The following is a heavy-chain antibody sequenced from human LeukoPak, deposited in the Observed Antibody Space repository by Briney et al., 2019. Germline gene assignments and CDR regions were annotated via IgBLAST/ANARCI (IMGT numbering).Heavy chain of an antibody. CDR2: IYYSGST. CDR3: ARGSLRGYYGMDV. Sequence: SETLSLTCTVSGGSISSYYRSWIRQPPGKGLEWIGYIYYSGSTNYNPSLKSRVTISVDTSKNQFSLKLSSVTAADTAVYYCARGSLRGYYGMDVWGQGTTVTVSS. J-gene: IGHJ6*02. V-gene: IGHV4-59*01. CDR1: GGSISSYY.